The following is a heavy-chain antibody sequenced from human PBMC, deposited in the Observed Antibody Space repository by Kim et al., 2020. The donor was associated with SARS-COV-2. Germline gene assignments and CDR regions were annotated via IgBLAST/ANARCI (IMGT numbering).Heavy chain of an antibody. CDR2: LCSDGST. V-gene: IGHV3-53*01. J-gene: IGHJ4*02. Sequence: GGSLRLSCAASGFTVSNNYMSWVRQAPGKGLEWVSVLCSDGSTYYADSVKGRFTISRDNSKNTLYLQMNSLRAEDTAVYYCARDFQQGWGQGTLVTGSS. D-gene: IGHD6-13*01. CDR1: GFTVSNNY. CDR3: ARDFQQG.